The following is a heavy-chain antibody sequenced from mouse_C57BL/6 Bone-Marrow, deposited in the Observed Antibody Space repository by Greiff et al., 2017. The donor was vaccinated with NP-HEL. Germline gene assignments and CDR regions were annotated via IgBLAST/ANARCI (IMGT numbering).Heavy chain of an antibody. CDR1: GYTFTSYW. CDR3: ARAPLPFDY. D-gene: IGHD6-1*01. Sequence: QVQLQQSGAELVKPGASVKLSCKASGYTFTSYWMQWVKQRPGQGLEWIGEIDPSDSYTNYNQKFKGKATLTVDTSSSTAYMQLSSLTSEDSAVYYCARAPLPFDYWGQGTTLTVSS. J-gene: IGHJ2*01. CDR2: IDPSDSYT. V-gene: IGHV1-50*01.